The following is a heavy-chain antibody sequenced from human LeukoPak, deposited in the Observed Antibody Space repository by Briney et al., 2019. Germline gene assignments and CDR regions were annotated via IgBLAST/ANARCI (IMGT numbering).Heavy chain of an antibody. CDR2: ISGSGTTI. V-gene: IGHV3-48*03. D-gene: IGHD1-14*01. CDR1: GITLSNYE. CDR3: AREKNLGT. Sequence: PGGSLRLSCAASGITLSNYEMNWVRQAPGKGLEWLSYISGSGTTIYYADSVKGRFTISRDNAKNSLYLQMSSLRAEDTAVYYCAREKNLGTWGQGTLVTVSS. J-gene: IGHJ1*01.